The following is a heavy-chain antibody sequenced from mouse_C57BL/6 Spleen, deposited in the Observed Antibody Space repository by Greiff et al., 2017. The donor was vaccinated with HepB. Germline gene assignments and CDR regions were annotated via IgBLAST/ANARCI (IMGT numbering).Heavy chain of an antibody. J-gene: IGHJ1*03. CDR3: TPTTVVPPLYFDV. D-gene: IGHD1-1*01. CDR2: IDPEDGDT. V-gene: IGHV14-1*01. Sequence: EVQRVESGAELVRPGASVKLSCTASGFNIKDYYMHWVKQRPEQGLEWIGRIDPEDGDTEYAPKFQGKATMTADTSSNTAYLQLSSLTSEDTAVYYCTPTTVVPPLYFDVWGTGTTVTVSS. CDR1: GFNIKDYY.